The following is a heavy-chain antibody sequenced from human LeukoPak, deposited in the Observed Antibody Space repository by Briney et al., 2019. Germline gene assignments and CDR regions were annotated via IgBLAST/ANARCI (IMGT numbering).Heavy chain of an antibody. CDR1: GGSLSSGGYY. J-gene: IGHJ4*02. Sequence: SETLSLTCTVSGGSLSSGGYYWSCIRQHPGRGVEWIGYIYYSGSTYHNPSLKSRVTISVDTSKNQFSLKLSSVTAADTAVYYCARAVVGATSGWDPNYFDYWGQGTLVTVSS. CDR2: IYYSGST. CDR3: ARAVVGATSGWDPNYFDY. V-gene: IGHV4-31*03. D-gene: IGHD1-26*01.